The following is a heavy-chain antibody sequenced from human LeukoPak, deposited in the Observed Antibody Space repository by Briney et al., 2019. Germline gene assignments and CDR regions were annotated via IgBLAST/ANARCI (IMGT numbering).Heavy chain of an antibody. J-gene: IGHJ4*02. Sequence: SETLSLTCAVYGGSFSGYYWSWIRQPPGKGLEWIGEINHSGSTNYNPSLKSRVTISVDTSKNQFSLKLSSVTAADTAVYYCAREASLTNVWGSYRWYYFDYWGQGTLVTVSS. CDR1: GGSFSGYY. CDR2: INHSGST. D-gene: IGHD3-16*02. V-gene: IGHV4-34*01. CDR3: AREASLTNVWGSYRWYYFDY.